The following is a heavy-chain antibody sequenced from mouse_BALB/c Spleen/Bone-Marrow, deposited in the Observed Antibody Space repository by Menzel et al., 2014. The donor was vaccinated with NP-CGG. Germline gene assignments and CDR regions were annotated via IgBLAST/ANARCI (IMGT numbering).Heavy chain of an antibody. V-gene: IGHV1S56*01. D-gene: IGHD2-2*01. J-gene: IGHJ4*01. CDR3: ARGGWLRDAMDY. CDR1: GYTFTSYY. Sequence: VQLQQSGPELVKPGASVRISCKASGYTFTSYYIHWVKQRPGQGLEWIGWIYPGNVNTKYNEKFKGKATLTADKSSSTAYMQLSSLTSEDSAVYFCARGGWLRDAMDYWGQGTSATVSS. CDR2: IYPGNVNT.